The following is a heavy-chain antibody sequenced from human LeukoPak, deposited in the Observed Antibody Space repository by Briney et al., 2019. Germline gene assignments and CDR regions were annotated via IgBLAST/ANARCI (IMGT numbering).Heavy chain of an antibody. CDR3: AVKGLYRLRYYGWFDP. D-gene: IGHD3-10*01. Sequence: ASVKVSCKASGGTFSSYAISWVRQAPGQGLEWMEGIIPIFGTANYAQRFQGRVTITTDESTSTAYMELSSLRSEDTAVYYCAVKGLYRLRYYGWFDPWGQGTLVTVSS. J-gene: IGHJ5*02. CDR2: IIPIFGTA. V-gene: IGHV1-69*05. CDR1: GGTFSSYA.